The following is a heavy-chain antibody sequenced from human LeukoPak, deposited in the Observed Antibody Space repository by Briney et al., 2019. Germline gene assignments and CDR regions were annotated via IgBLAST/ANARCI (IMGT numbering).Heavy chain of an antibody. D-gene: IGHD3-9*01. CDR1: GFTFSSYG. CDR3: AKDSVDYDILTGYYYPGVY. J-gene: IGHJ4*02. CDR2: ISGSGGST. Sequence: GGTLRLSCAASGFTFSSYGMSWVRQAPGKGLEWVSAISGSGGSTYYADSVKGRFTISRDNSKNTLYLQMNSLRAEDTAVYYCAKDSVDYDILTGYYYPGVYWGQGTLVTVSS. V-gene: IGHV3-23*01.